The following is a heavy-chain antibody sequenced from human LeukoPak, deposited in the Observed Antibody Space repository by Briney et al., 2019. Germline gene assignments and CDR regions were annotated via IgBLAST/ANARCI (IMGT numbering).Heavy chain of an antibody. J-gene: IGHJ4*02. CDR1: GGIFTSSA. V-gene: IGHV1-58*02. D-gene: IGHD3-22*01. CDR2: SVVGSGNT. CDR3: AKDFRIYDSSGYYSRLIPDY. Sequence: SVKVSCKASGGIFTSSAMQWVRQARGQRLEWIGWSVVGSGNTNYAQKFQERVTITRDMSTSTAYMELSSLRAEDTAVYYCAKDFRIYDSSGYYSRLIPDYWGQGTLVTVSS.